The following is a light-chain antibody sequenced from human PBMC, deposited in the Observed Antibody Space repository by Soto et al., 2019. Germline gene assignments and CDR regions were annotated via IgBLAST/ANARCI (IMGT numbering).Light chain of an antibody. CDR1: QSVSSSY. J-gene: IGKJ4*01. CDR3: QQYGSSPPRLT. Sequence: TQSPATLSVAPGKRATLSCRASQSVSSSYLAWYQQKPGQAPRLLIYGASSRATGIPDRFSGSGSGTDFTLTISRLEPEDFAVYYCQQYGSSPPRLTFGGGTKVDIK. V-gene: IGKV3-20*01. CDR2: GAS.